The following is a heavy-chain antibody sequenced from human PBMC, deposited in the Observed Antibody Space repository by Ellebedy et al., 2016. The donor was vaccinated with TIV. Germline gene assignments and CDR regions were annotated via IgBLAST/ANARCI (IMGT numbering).Heavy chain of an antibody. Sequence: GESLKISCADSGFTFSSYWMSWVRQAPGKGLEWVANIKQDGSETHYVDTVKGRFTIPRDNAKNSLSLQMNSLRAEDTAVYYCSRLIGGTCYCAFDIWGQGTMVTVSS. D-gene: IGHD2-15*01. V-gene: IGHV3-7*01. CDR2: IKQDGSET. J-gene: IGHJ3*02. CDR3: SRLIGGTCYCAFDI. CDR1: GFTFSSYW.